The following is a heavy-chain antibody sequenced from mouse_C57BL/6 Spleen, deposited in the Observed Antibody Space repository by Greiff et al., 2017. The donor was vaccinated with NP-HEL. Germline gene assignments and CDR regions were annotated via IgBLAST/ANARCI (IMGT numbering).Heavy chain of an antibody. CDR3: ARETIYDGYYWGWYFDV. V-gene: IGHV3-6*01. CDR1: GYSITSGYY. J-gene: IGHJ1*03. D-gene: IGHD2-3*01. Sequence: VQLKESGPGLVKPSQSLSLTCSVTGYSITSGYYWNWIRQFPGNKLEWMGYISYDGSNNYNPSLKNRISITRDTSKNQFFLKLNSVTTEDTATYYCARETIYDGYYWGWYFDVWGTGTTVTVSS. CDR2: ISYDGSN.